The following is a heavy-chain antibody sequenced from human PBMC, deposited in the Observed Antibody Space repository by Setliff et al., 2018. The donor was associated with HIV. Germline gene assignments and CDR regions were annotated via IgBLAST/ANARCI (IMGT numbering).Heavy chain of an antibody. CDR3: ARTLLWFGESVYFDY. CDR2: IYTSGST. Sequence: PSETLSLTCTVSGGSISSGSYYWSWIRQPAGKGLEWIGRIYTSGSTNYNPSLKSRVTISVDTSKNQFSLKLSSVTAADTAVYYCARTLLWFGESVYFDYWGQGTLVTV. CDR1: GGSISSGSYY. D-gene: IGHD3-10*01. V-gene: IGHV4-61*02. J-gene: IGHJ4*02.